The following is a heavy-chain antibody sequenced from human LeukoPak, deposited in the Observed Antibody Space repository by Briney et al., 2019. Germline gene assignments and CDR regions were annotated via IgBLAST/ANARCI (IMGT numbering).Heavy chain of an antibody. J-gene: IGHJ4*02. V-gene: IGHV4-39*02. CDR2: IYYSGST. CDR1: GGSISSNYYY. D-gene: IGHD2-21*02. Sequence: SETLSLTCTVSGGSISSNYYYWGWIRQPPGKGLEWIGSIYYSGSTYYNPSLKSRVTISLDTSKNQFSLKLSSVTAADTAVYYCARDSYCGGDCYRKTEFDYWGQGTLVTVSS. CDR3: ARDSYCGGDCYRKTEFDY.